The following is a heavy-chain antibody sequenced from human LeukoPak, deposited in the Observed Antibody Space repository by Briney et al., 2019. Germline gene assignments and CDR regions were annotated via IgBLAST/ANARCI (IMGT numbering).Heavy chain of an antibody. CDR3: ARGPTMKMDV. CDR1: GFTFSSYS. D-gene: IGHD3-22*01. J-gene: IGHJ6*04. V-gene: IGHV3-48*04. Sequence: GGSLRLSCAASGFTFSSYSMNWVRQAPGKGLEWVSYISGSGSTIYYAESVKGRFTISRDNAKNSLYLQMNSLRAEDTAVYYCARGPTMKMDVWGKGTTVTVSS. CDR2: ISGSGSTI.